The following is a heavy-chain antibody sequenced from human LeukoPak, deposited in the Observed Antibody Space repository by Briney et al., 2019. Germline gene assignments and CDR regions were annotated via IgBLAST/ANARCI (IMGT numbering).Heavy chain of an antibody. CDR2: ISGRGDLE. CDR1: GFTFSSYA. D-gene: IGHD3-3*01. V-gene: IGHV3-23*01. J-gene: IGHJ6*03. Sequence: GGSVGLSCSASGFTFSSYAMTWVRQPPRKGLEWVSTISGRGDLEFYTESVKGRFTISRDHTKKTVHLQMDSLRAEDTAIYYCAREGDFWSGYPIDHYYYMDVWGKGTTVTVTS. CDR3: AREGDFWSGYPIDHYYYMDV.